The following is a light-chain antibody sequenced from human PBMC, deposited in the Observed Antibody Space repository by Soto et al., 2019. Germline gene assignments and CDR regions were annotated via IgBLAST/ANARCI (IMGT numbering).Light chain of an antibody. CDR2: GAS. Sequence: EVVMTQFPATLSVSPGGRATLSCRASQSVWSNLAWYQQKPGQAPRLLIYGASTRATGVPAKFSGSGSGTEFTHTISRLQTEDFGVYYCQQYDNRSPLTFGGGTKVEI. CDR1: QSVWSN. CDR3: QQYDNRSPLT. V-gene: IGKV3-15*01. J-gene: IGKJ4*02.